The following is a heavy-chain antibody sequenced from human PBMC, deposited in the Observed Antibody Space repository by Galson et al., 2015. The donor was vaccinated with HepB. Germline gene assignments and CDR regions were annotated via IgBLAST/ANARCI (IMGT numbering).Heavy chain of an antibody. CDR1: GFTFSSYG. CDR2: ISYDGSNK. Sequence: LRLSCAASGFTFSSYGMHWVRQAPGKGLEWVAVISYDGSNKYYADSVKGRFTISRDNSKNTLYLQMNSLRAEDTAVYYCAKLSRGSSSYYYGMDVWGQGTTVTVSS. D-gene: IGHD5-18*01. V-gene: IGHV3-30*18. J-gene: IGHJ6*02. CDR3: AKLSRGSSSYYYGMDV.